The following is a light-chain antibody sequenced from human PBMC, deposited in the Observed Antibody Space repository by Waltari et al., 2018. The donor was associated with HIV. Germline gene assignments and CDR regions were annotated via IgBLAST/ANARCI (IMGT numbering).Light chain of an antibody. CDR3: GTWDGSLNVWV. Sequence: QSVLTQPPSVSAASGQKVTISCSGSSSKFGKNFVSWYQQLPGIAPTLLIYDNTKRPSGNPDRFSGSKSGTSATLAITGLQAGDEADYYCGTWDGSLNVWVFGGGTKVTV. CDR1: SSKFGKNF. V-gene: IGLV1-51*01. J-gene: IGLJ3*02. CDR2: DNT.